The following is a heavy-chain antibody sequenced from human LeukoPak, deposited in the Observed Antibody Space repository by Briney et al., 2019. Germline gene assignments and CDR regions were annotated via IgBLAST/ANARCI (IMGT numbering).Heavy chain of an antibody. CDR1: GRSISSYY. CDR2: IYTSGST. V-gene: IGHV4-4*09. Sequence: PWETQSLPCTVCGRSISSYYWSWIRHPPGKGLEWIGYIYTSGSTNYNPSLKSRVTISVDTSKNQFSLKLSSVTAADTAVYYCARHGFWRWDFDYWGQGTLVTVSS. D-gene: IGHD5-24*01. J-gene: IGHJ4*02. CDR3: ARHGFWRWDFDY.